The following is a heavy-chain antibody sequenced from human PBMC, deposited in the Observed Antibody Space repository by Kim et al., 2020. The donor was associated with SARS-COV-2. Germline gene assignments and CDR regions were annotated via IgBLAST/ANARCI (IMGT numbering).Heavy chain of an antibody. V-gene: IGHV1-46*01. CDR3: ARLLSAFSSGYYYFDY. J-gene: IGHJ4*02. Sequence: KFQGRVTMTRATSTSTVYMELSSLRSEDTAVYYCARLLSAFSSGYYYFDYWGQGTLVTVSS. D-gene: IGHD3-22*01.